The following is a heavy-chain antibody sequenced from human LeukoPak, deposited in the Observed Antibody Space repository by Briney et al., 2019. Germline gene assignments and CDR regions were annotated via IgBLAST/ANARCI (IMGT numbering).Heavy chain of an antibody. D-gene: IGHD3-16*01. CDR1: GGSISSSSYY. Sequence: PSETLSLNCTVSGGSISSSSYYWGWIRQPPGKGLVWVSRIKNDGSIIDYADSVKGRFTISRDNAKNTLYLQMNSLRAEDTAVYYCARAGEPTFLDYWGQGSLVTVSS. V-gene: IGHV3-74*01. CDR3: ARAGEPTFLDY. J-gene: IGHJ4*02. CDR2: IKNDGSII.